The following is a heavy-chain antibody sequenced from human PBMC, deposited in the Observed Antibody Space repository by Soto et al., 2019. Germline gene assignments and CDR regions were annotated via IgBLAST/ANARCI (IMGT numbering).Heavy chain of an antibody. J-gene: IGHJ6*02. Sequence: QITLKESGPTLVKPTQTLTLTCTSSGFSLSTSGVGVGWIRKPPGKALEWLALIYLDDAKRYSPSLKSRLTIPKDTSNIQVVLTMHNVDPVDTATYYCAHRMVAATPHRPIGVAGTKWGYGMDVWGQGTTVTVSS. CDR2: IYLDDAK. CDR1: GFSLSTSGVG. CDR3: AHRMVAATPHRPIGVAGTKWGYGMDV. D-gene: IGHD2-15*01. V-gene: IGHV2-5*02.